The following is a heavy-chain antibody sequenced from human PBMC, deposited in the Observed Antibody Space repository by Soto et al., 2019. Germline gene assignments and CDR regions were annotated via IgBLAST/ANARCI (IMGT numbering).Heavy chain of an antibody. Sequence: PSETLSLTCAVSGGSVRSDNFFWTWVRQPPGKGLEWIGEIYHSGSTNYNPSLKSRVTISVDKSKNQFSLKLSSVTAADTAVYYCARPIAAAGGSPRVGAFDIWGQGTMVTVSS. J-gene: IGHJ3*02. CDR1: GGSVRSDNFF. D-gene: IGHD6-13*01. V-gene: IGHV4-4*02. CDR3: ARPIAAAGGSPRVGAFDI. CDR2: IYHSGST.